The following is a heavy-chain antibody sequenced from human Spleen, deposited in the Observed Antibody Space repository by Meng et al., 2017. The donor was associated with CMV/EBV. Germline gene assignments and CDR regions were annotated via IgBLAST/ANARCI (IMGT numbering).Heavy chain of an antibody. CDR1: GGSISSFY. V-gene: IGHV4-4*07. D-gene: IGHD6-13*01. Sequence: QGQLQESGPGLVKPSEPLSLTCTVSGGSISSFYWSWSRQPAGKGLEWIGRIYTRGSTNYNPSLKSRVTMSVDTSKNQFSLKLSSVTAADTAVYYCARDRGAAAGGFDPWGQGTLVTVSS. CDR2: IYTRGST. CDR3: ARDRGAAAGGFDP. J-gene: IGHJ5*02.